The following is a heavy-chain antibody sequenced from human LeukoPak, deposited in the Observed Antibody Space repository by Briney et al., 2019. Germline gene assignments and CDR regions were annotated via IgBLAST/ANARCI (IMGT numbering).Heavy chain of an antibody. J-gene: IGHJ4*02. D-gene: IGHD6-19*01. Sequence: SETLSLTCAVSGYSISSGHYWGWIRQPPGKGLEWIGSIYHSGSTYYNPSLKSRVTISVDTSKNQFSLKLSSVTAADTAVYYCAGAVAGYYFDYWGQGTLVTVSS. CDR3: AGAVAGYYFDY. CDR2: IYHSGST. V-gene: IGHV4-38-2*01. CDR1: GYSISSGHY.